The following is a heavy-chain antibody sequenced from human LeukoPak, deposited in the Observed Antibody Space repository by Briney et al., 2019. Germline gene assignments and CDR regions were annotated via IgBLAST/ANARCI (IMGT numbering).Heavy chain of an antibody. CDR1: GFTFSSYA. Sequence: GGSLRLSCAASGFTFSSYAMSLVRQAPGKGLEWVSAISGSGGSTYYADSVKGRFTISRDNSKNTLYLQMNSLRAEDTAVYYCAKAREYQLLYYFDYWGQGTLVTVSS. D-gene: IGHD2-2*01. J-gene: IGHJ4*02. CDR2: ISGSGGST. V-gene: IGHV3-23*01. CDR3: AKAREYQLLYYFDY.